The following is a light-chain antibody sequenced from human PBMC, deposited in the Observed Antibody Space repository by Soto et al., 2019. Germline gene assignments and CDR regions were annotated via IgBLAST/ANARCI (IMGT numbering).Light chain of an antibody. V-gene: IGLV2-14*03. CDR1: DSDIGGYDH. Sequence: QSALTQPASVSASPGQSIAISCTGTDSDIGGYDHVSWYQQHPGKAPKLLIYDVTNRPSGVSSRFSGSKAGRTASLTISGLQTEDEADYYCSSHTSSTALVFGTGTKLTVL. J-gene: IGLJ1*01. CDR3: SSHTSSTALV. CDR2: DVT.